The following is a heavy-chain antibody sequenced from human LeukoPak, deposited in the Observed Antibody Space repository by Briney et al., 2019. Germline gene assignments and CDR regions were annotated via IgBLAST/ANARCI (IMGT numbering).Heavy chain of an antibody. Sequence: GGSLRLSCAASGFTFSSYAMSWVRQAPGMGLEWVSAISGSGGSTYYADSVKGRFTISRDNSKNTLYLQMNSLRAEDTAVYYCAKLFYGDYGDGGDYWGQGTLVTVSS. CDR2: ISGSGGST. CDR1: GFTFSSYA. D-gene: IGHD4-17*01. J-gene: IGHJ4*02. CDR3: AKLFYGDYGDGGDY. V-gene: IGHV3-23*01.